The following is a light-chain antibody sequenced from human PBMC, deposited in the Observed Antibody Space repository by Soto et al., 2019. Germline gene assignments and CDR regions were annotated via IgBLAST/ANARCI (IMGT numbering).Light chain of an antibody. CDR1: QRVSSNS. CDR2: GPS. Sequence: EIVLTQSQATLSLSPGERATLSGRASQRVSSNSLVWYQQKPGQAPSPLIYGPSPRAAGIPDRFSGSGSGTDFTLTISRLEPEDFAVYYCQQYAGSSYTFGQGTKLEIK. CDR3: QQYAGSSYT. V-gene: IGKV3-20*01. J-gene: IGKJ2*01.